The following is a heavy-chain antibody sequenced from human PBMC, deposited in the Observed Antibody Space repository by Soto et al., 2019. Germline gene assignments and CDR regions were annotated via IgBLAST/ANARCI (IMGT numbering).Heavy chain of an antibody. CDR2: IVVGNGNT. CDR1: GFTVSYSA. J-gene: IGHJ3*02. Sequence: ASVKVSCEASGFTVSYSAVQWVRQARGQPLEWIGYIVVGNGNTNFAQRFQERVTFSSDKSRGTAYMELRSLRSEDTAVYYCAATTHYDFWSGYFTGVAFDIWGQGTKVTVSS. CDR3: AATTHYDFWSGYFTGVAFDI. V-gene: IGHV1-58*01. D-gene: IGHD3-3*01.